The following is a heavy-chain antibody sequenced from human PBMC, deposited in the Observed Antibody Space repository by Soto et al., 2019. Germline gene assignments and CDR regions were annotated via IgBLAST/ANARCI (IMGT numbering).Heavy chain of an antibody. Sequence: PGGSLRLSCAASGYTFSDYYLSLIRQAPGKGLEWISYIDTNSTKIYYADSVRGRFTISRYNGKNSLFLEMNNLRVEDTAVYFCASHYDLWTGYLSPVDYWGRGTLVTVSS. CDR1: GYTFSDYY. D-gene: IGHD3-3*01. J-gene: IGHJ4*02. CDR2: IDTNSTKI. V-gene: IGHV3-11*01. CDR3: ASHYDLWTGYLSPVDY.